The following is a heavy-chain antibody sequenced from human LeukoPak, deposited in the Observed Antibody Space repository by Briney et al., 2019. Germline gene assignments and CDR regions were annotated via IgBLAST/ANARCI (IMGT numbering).Heavy chain of an antibody. CDR2: IHYSGST. Sequence: SETLSLTCTVSGGSISNNYWSWIRQPPGKGLEWIGYIHYSGSTNYNPSLKSRVTMSVDTSKNQFSLKLTSVTAADTAVYYCARGGWSFDFWGRGTLVTVSS. CDR3: ARGGWSFDF. CDR1: GGSISNNY. V-gene: IGHV4-59*01. J-gene: IGHJ2*01.